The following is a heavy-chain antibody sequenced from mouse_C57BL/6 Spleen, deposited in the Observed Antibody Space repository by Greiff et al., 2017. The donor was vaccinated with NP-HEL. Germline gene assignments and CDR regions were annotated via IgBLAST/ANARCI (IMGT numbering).Heavy chain of an antibody. CDR2: IDPSDSYT. V-gene: IGHV1-69*01. J-gene: IGHJ4*01. CDR3: ARALGGTRVDYAMDY. CDR1: GYTFTSYW. D-gene: IGHD3-1*01. Sequence: QVQLKQSGAELVMPGASVKLSCKASGYTFTSYWMHWVKQRPGQGLEWIGEIDPSDSYTNYNQKFKGKSTLTVDKSSSTAYMQLSSLTSEDSAVYYCARALGGTRVDYAMDYWGQGTSVTVSS.